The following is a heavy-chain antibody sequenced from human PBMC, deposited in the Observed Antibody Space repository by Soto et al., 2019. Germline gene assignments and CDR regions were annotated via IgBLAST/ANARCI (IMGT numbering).Heavy chain of an antibody. CDR3: AKGFNWNRVDS. D-gene: IGHD1-20*01. CDR2: ISGRTGDT. Sequence: QAGGSLRLSCEASGLNFTKRPMIWVRQGPGKGLEWVAAISGRTGDTAYADSVRGRFTLSRDSSTYTMFLQMNSLRAEDTAVYYCAKGFNWNRVDSWGQGTLVTGSS. CDR1: GLNFTKRP. V-gene: IGHV3-23*01. J-gene: IGHJ4*02.